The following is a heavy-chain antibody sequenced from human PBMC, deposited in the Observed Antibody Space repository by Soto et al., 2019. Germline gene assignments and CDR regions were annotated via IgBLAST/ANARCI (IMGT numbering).Heavy chain of an antibody. D-gene: IGHD6-19*01. CDR1: GFTFSSYG. CDR3: ARDGRLGGWPNFDY. J-gene: IGHJ4*02. Sequence: QVQLVESGGGVVQPGRSLRLSCAASGFTFSSYGMHWVRQAPGKGLEWVAVISYDGSNKYYADSVKGRFTISRDNSKNTLYLQMNSLRAEDTAVYYCARDGRLGGWPNFDYWGQGTLVTVSS. CDR2: ISYDGSNK. V-gene: IGHV3-30*03.